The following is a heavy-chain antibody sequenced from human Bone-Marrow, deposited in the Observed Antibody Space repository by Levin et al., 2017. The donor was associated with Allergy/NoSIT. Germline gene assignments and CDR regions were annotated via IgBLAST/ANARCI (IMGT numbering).Heavy chain of an antibody. CDR2: ISASSGDT. V-gene: IGHV1-18*01. CDR1: GYTFLSYS. J-gene: IGHJ3*02. Sequence: GESLKISCKASGYTFLSYSISWVRQAPGQGLEWMGRISASSGDTNYAQKLQGRVIMTRDTSAHTAYMELRSLRSDDTAVYFCATFTGYSSSGRQDDAFEIWGKGTMVSVSS. CDR3: ATFTGYSSSGRQDDAFEI. D-gene: IGHD6-13*01.